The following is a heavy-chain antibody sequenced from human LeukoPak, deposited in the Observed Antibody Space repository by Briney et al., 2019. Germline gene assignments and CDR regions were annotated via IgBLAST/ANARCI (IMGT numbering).Heavy chain of an antibody. Sequence: SETLSLTCAVSGGSISSGGYSWSWLRQPPGKGLEWIGYIYHSGSTYYNPSLKSRVTMSVDTSKNQFSLKLSSVTAADTAVYYCARADHGSGAFDIWGQGTMVTVSS. J-gene: IGHJ3*02. CDR3: ARADHGSGAFDI. D-gene: IGHD1-14*01. V-gene: IGHV4-30-2*01. CDR2: IYHSGST. CDR1: GGSISSGGYS.